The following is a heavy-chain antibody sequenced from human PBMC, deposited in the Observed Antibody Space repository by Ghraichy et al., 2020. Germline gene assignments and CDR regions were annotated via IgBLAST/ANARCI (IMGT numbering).Heavy chain of an antibody. CDR1: GFTFSSYA. V-gene: IGHV3-48*02. Sequence: LSLTCAASGFTFSSYAMDWVRQAPGKGLEWLSYITSSGTTIYYADSVKGRFNISRDNAKNSLYLQMSRLRDEDTAVYYCAREGGNYCSGGSCSRDFDSWGQGTLVTVSS. J-gene: IGHJ4*02. CDR3: AREGGNYCSGGSCSRDFDS. D-gene: IGHD2-15*01. CDR2: ITSSGTTI.